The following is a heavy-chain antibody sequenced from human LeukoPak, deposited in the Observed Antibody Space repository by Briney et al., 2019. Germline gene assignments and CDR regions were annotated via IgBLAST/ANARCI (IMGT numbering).Heavy chain of an antibody. CDR1: GGSFNAYA. Sequence: SVKVSCKASGGSFNAYAISWVRQAPGQGLEWMGGIIPIFGTSNYAQKLQGRVTISTDESTSTAYMEVSSLRSEDTAIYYCARGLDASMETAYDYWGQGTLVTVSS. CDR3: ARGLDASMETAYDY. CDR2: IIPIFGTS. V-gene: IGHV1-69*05. J-gene: IGHJ4*02. D-gene: IGHD5-18*01.